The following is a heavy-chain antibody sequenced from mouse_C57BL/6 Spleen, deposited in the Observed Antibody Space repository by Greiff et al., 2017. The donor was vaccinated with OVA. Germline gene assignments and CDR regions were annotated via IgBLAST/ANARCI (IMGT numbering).Heavy chain of an antibody. D-gene: IGHD1-3*01. Sequence: QVQLQQPGAELVKPGASVKLSCKASGYTFTSYWMNWVKQRPGRGLEWIGRIYPKSGGTKYNEKFKSKATLTVDKPSSTAYMKLSSLTSEDSAVECCARQKGVSGYAMDYWGQGTSVTVSS. J-gene: IGHJ4*01. V-gene: IGHV1-72*01. CDR3: ARQKGVSGYAMDY. CDR1: GYTFTSYW. CDR2: IYPKSGGT.